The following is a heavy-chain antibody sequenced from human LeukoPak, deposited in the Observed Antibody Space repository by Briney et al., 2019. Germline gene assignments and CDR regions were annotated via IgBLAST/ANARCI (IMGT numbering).Heavy chain of an antibody. J-gene: IGHJ4*02. CDR3: ARHGYDTGNYQAHFDY. Sequence: SETLSLTCSVSSFSFSTNYCWGWIRQPPGKGLEWIGTVCQSEITFYNPSLKSRVTISVDTSKNHLSLKLNSVTAADTAVYYCARHGYDTGNYQAHFDYWGQGTLVTVSS. CDR1: SFSFSTNYC. V-gene: IGHV4-38-2*01. CDR2: VCQSEIT. D-gene: IGHD3-9*01.